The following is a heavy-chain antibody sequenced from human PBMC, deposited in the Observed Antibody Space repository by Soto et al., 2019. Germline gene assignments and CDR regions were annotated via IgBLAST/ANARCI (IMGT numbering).Heavy chain of an antibody. CDR3: ARMYYYGSGIVDAFDI. CDR1: GFTFSDYY. Sequence: GGSLRLSCAASGFTFSDYYMSWIRQAPGKGLEWVSYISSSGSTIYYADSVKGRFTISRDNAKNSLYLQMNSLRAEDTAVYYCARMYYYGSGIVDAFDIWGQGTMVTVSS. D-gene: IGHD3-10*01. J-gene: IGHJ3*02. V-gene: IGHV3-11*01. CDR2: ISSSGSTI.